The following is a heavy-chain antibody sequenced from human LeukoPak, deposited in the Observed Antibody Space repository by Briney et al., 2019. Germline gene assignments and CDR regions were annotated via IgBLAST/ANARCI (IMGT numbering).Heavy chain of an antibody. CDR1: GFTFSSYW. Sequence: GGSLRLSCEASGFTFSSYWMSWVRQAPGKGLEWVANIRDDGGEIYYVDSVKGRFTISRDNAKSSLFLQMNSLRAEDAAVYYCARDKPRGSYYGSIFDSWGRGTLVTVSS. D-gene: IGHD1-26*01. CDR2: IRDDGGEI. CDR3: ARDKPRGSYYGSIFDS. J-gene: IGHJ4*02. V-gene: IGHV3-7*01.